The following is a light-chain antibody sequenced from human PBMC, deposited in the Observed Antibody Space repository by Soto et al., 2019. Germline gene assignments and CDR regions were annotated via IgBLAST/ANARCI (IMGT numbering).Light chain of an antibody. V-gene: IGKV4-1*01. J-gene: IGKJ3*01. Sequence: DIVMTQSPDSLAVSLGERATINCKSSQTVLDSSSNRNYLAWYQLKPGQPPKLLISWASTRQSGVPDRFSGSESGTDFTLTISSLQAEDVAVYYCQHYYSTPPTVGPGTKVDIK. CDR3: QHYYSTPPT. CDR2: WAS. CDR1: QTVLDSSSNRNY.